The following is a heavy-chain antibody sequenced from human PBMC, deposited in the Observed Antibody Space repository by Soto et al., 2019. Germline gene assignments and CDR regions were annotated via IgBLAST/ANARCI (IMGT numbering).Heavy chain of an antibody. CDR2: ISWNSANI. V-gene: IGHV3-9*01. Sequence: GGSLRLSCAASGFIFDDYALYWVRQGPGKGLEWVSGISWNSANIDYADSVKGRFTISRDNAKNSLYLQMNSLRPEDTALYYCVRAKSWIQLYDAFDIWGQGKKVTVSS. J-gene: IGHJ3*02. CDR3: VRAKSWIQLYDAFDI. CDR1: GFIFDDYA. D-gene: IGHD5-18*01.